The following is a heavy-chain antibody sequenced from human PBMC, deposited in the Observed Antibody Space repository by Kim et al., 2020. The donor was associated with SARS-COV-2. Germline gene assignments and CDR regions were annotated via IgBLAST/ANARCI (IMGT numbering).Heavy chain of an antibody. Sequence: SQTLSLTCAISGDSVSSNSAAWNWIRQSPSRGLEWLGRTYYRSKWYNDYAVSVKSRITINPDTSKNQFSLQLNSVTPEDTAVYYCARDYSLTVDDIVVVPAAISTGYNWFDPWGQGTLVTVSS. CDR2: TYYRSKWYN. CDR3: ARDYSLTVDDIVVVPAAISTGYNWFDP. V-gene: IGHV6-1*01. CDR1: GDSVSSNSAA. J-gene: IGHJ5*02. D-gene: IGHD2-2*01.